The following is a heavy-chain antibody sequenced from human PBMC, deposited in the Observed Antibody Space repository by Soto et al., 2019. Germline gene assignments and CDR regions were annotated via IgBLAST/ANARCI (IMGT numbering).Heavy chain of an antibody. CDR1: GLSVRNNY. D-gene: IGHD3-10*01. CDR3: VRPLPSGRNYGMDV. V-gene: IGHV3-53*01. CDR2: IYNDGTT. Sequence: PGGSLRLSCTASGLSVRNNYMSGVRQAPGMGREWVSVIYNDGTTYYADSVKGRFTLSRDTSKNTLSLQMDSLRAEDTAVYYCVRPLPSGRNYGMDVWGQGTTVTVSS. J-gene: IGHJ6*02.